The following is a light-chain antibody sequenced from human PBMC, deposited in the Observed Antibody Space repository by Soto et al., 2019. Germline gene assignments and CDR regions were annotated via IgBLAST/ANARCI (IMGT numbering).Light chain of an antibody. Sequence: ETVLTHSPSTLTLSPGERATLSCRASPRVSRTNLVWYQQRPGQPPRLLIYGASSRATGIPDRFSGSGSGTDFSLTISRLEPEDFAVYYCQQHGDSPITFGQGTRLEI. CDR3: QQHGDSPIT. J-gene: IGKJ5*01. V-gene: IGKV3-20*01. CDR2: GAS. CDR1: PRVSRTN.